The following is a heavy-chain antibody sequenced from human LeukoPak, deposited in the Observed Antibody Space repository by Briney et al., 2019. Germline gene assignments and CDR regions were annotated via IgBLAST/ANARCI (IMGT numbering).Heavy chain of an antibody. CDR1: GGSFSGYY. J-gene: IGHJ3*02. Sequence: SETLSLTCAVYGGSFSGYYWSWIRQPPGKGLEWIGEINHSGSTNYNPSLKSRVTISVDTSKNQFSLKLSSVTAADTAVYYCARDHGGGFWSGYYGARGAFDIWGQGTMVTVSS. CDR3: ARDHGGGFWSGYYGARGAFDI. V-gene: IGHV4-34*01. CDR2: INHSGST. D-gene: IGHD3-3*01.